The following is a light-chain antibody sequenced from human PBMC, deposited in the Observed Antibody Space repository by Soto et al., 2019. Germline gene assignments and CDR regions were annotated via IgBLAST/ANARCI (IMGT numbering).Light chain of an antibody. CDR2: DAS. CDR3: QQRSNWPT. V-gene: IGKV3-11*01. J-gene: IGKJ4*01. Sequence: EIVLTQSPATLSLSPGERATISCRARQRVSSYLAWYQQKPGQAPRLLIYDASNRATGIPARFSGSGSGTDFTLTIISLEPEDFAVYYCQQRSNWPTFGGGTKVEIK. CDR1: QRVSSY.